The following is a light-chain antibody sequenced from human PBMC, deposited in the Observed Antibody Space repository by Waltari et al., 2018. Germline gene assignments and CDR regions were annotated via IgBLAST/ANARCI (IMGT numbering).Light chain of an antibody. CDR1: QNIGSY. CDR3: QQSSSIPLT. Sequence: DIQMTQSPSSRSASLRDRVTITCRASQNIGSYLNWYQQKPGKAPKLLIYAASSLRSVVPSRISGSGSGTEFTLTITSLQPEDFATYYCQQSSSIPLTFGGGTKVEIK. V-gene: IGKV1-39*01. J-gene: IGKJ4*01. CDR2: AAS.